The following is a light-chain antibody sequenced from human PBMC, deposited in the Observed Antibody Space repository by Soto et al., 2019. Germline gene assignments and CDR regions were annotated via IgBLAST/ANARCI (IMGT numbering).Light chain of an antibody. CDR1: QSVSKY. V-gene: IGKV3-11*01. J-gene: IGKJ3*01. CDR3: QQRINWPLT. CDR2: DAF. Sequence: EILLTQSPATLSLSPGERATLSCRASQSVSKYLAWYQQKPGQVPRLLIYDAFNRATGIPVRFSGSGSGTDFTLTISSLEPEDFAVYYCQQRINWPLTFGPGTKVEVK.